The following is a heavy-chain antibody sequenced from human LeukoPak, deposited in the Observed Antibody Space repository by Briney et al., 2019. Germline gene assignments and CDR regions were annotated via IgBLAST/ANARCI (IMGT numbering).Heavy chain of an antibody. CDR2: INNDGSYI. J-gene: IGHJ4*02. D-gene: IGHD5-24*01. V-gene: IGHV3-74*01. Sequence: PGGSLSLSCAASGFTFSPAWMHWVRQAPRKGLEWVSRINNDGSYINYADSVKGRFTISRDNAKNTLSLQMNSLRAEDTAVYFCARDGSAYNFDYWGQGVLVTVSS. CDR3: ARDGSAYNFDY. CDR1: GFTFSPAW.